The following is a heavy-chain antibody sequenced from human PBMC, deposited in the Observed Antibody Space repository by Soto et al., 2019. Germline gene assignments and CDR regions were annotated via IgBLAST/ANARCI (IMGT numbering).Heavy chain of an antibody. J-gene: IGHJ4*02. CDR3: ARQIYGSDTGPNFQYYFDS. D-gene: IGHD2-8*02. V-gene: IGHV5-10-1*01. Sequence: GESLKISCKGSGYSFAGYWITWVRQKPGKGLEWMGRIDPSDSPTYYSPSFRGHVTISATKSITTVFLQWSSLRASDTAMYYCARQIYGSDTGPNFQYYFDSWGQGTPVTVSS. CDR1: GYSFAGYW. CDR2: IDPSDSPT.